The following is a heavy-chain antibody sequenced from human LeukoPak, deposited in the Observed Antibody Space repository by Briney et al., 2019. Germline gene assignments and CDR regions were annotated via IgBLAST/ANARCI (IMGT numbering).Heavy chain of an antibody. J-gene: IGHJ6*03. V-gene: IGHV1-2*02. CDR2: INPNSGGT. Sequence: ASVKVSCKASGYTFTGYYMHWVRQAPGQGLEWMGWINPNSGGTNYAQKFQGRFTMTRDTSIGTAYMELSRLRSDDTAVYYCARSRGLYCSSTSYYYYMDVWGKGTTVTVSS. D-gene: IGHD2-2*01. CDR3: ARSRGLYCSSTSYYYYMDV. CDR1: GYTFTGYY.